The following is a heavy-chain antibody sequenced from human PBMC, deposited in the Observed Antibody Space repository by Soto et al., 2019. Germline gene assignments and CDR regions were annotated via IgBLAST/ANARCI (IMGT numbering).Heavy chain of an antibody. CDR1: GFSLSNARMG. CDR2: IFSNDEK. Sequence: GSGPTLVNPTETLTLTCTVSGFSLSNARMGVSWIRQPPGKALEWLAHIFSNDEKSYSTSLKSRLTISKDTSKSQVVLTMTNMDPVDTATYYCARTTTGLVLRYPFDPWGQGTLVTVSS. V-gene: IGHV2-26*01. CDR3: ARTTTGLVLRYPFDP. D-gene: IGHD3-9*01. J-gene: IGHJ5*02.